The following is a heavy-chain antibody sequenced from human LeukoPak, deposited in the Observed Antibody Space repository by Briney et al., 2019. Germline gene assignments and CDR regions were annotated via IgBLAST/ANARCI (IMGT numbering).Heavy chain of an antibody. CDR1: RFSFGNYW. CDR2: IKQDGSVK. J-gene: IGHJ3*02. CDR3: ARDSEHYDSGAYYDALDM. V-gene: IGHV3-7*01. Sequence: GGSLRLSCEGSRFSFGNYWMNWVRQPPGKGLEWVASIKQDGSVKHYMDSVKGRFTISRDNAKNSLYLQMDSLRADDTPVYYCARDSEHYDSGAYYDALDMWGQGTLVTVSS. D-gene: IGHD3-22*01.